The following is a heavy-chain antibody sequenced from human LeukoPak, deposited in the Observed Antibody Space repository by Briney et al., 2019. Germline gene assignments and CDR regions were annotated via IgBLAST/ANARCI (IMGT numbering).Heavy chain of an antibody. J-gene: IGHJ4*02. Sequence: PSETLSLTCTVSGASISSSYWSWIRQSPGKGLEWIGYIYHTGSTKYNPSLERRVTISVDTSKNQFSLKLTSVTAADTAVYYCARGYFDSRGYSNAFDYWGQGALVTVSS. CDR2: IYHTGST. D-gene: IGHD3-22*01. CDR1: GASISSSY. CDR3: ARGYFDSRGYSNAFDY. V-gene: IGHV4-59*01.